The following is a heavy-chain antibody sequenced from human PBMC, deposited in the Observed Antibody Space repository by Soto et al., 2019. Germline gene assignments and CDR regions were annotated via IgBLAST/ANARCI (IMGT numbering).Heavy chain of an antibody. CDR2: ISGSGGST. CDR3: AKDRTYYYDSSGYWPFYYYYGMDV. CDR1: GFTFSSYA. D-gene: IGHD3-22*01. V-gene: IGHV3-23*01. Sequence: GGSLRLSCAASGFTFSSYAMSWVRQAPGKGLEWVSAISGSGGSTYYADSVKGRFTVSRDNSKNTLYLQMNSLRAEDTAVYYCAKDRTYYYDSSGYWPFYYYYGMDVWGQGTTVTVSS. J-gene: IGHJ6*02.